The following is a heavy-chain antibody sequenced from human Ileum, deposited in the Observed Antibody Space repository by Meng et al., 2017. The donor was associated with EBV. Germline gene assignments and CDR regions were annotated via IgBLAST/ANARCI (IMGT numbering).Heavy chain of an antibody. D-gene: IGHD4/OR15-4a*01. Sequence: QAEQAEWGPGLVEPSETVSRPCSGYGFLISRSDWVRWAREPGGKGLGWIGDASHSANNKHSPHLKIRLTISPDKSKNQLAVKRLTLTAADTDVYYCASSDYGHSDYWGQGSLVTVSS. J-gene: IGHJ4*02. CDR1: GFLISRSDW. CDR2: ASHSANN. CDR3: ASSDYGHSDY. V-gene: IGHV4-4*02.